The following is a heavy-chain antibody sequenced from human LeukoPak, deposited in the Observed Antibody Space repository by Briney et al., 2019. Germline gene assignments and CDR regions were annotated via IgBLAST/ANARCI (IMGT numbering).Heavy chain of an antibody. CDR3: AKGAYDYIEIAYFDY. CDR1: GFTVSSNY. J-gene: IGHJ4*02. Sequence: GGSLRLSCAASGFTVSSNYMSWVRQAPGKGLEWVSVIYRGGSTYYTDSVKGRFTISRDKSKNTLYLQMNSLRAEDTAVYYCAKGAYDYIEIAYFDYWGQGSLVTVSS. D-gene: IGHD5-12*01. CDR2: IYRGGST. V-gene: IGHV3-53*01.